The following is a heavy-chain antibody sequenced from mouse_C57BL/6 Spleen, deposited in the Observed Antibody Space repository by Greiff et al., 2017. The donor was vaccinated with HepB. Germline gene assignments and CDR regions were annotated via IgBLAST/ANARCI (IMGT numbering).Heavy chain of an antibody. Sequence: VQLQQSGAELVMPGASVKLSCKASGYTFTSYWMHWVKQRPGQGLEWIGEIDPSDSYTNYNQKFKGKSTLTVDNSSSTAYMQLSSLTSEDSAVYYCAIRRSRNYWYFDVWGTGTTVTVSS. CDR1: GYTFTSYW. CDR3: AIRRSRNYWYFDV. CDR2: IDPSDSYT. D-gene: IGHD6-2*01. V-gene: IGHV1-69*01. J-gene: IGHJ1*03.